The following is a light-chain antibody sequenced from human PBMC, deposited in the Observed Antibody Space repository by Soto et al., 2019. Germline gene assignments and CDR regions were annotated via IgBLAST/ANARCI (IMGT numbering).Light chain of an antibody. CDR1: QSVSGY. J-gene: IGKJ4*01. V-gene: IGKV3-11*01. Sequence: EIVLTQSPDTLSLSPGERATLSCRASQSVSGYLGWYKQKPGQPPRLLIYDASNRAYGVPARFRGSGSGTNFTLTIASLEPDDFAVYYCQQRSNWPYLTFGGGTRV. CDR2: DAS. CDR3: QQRSNWPYLT.